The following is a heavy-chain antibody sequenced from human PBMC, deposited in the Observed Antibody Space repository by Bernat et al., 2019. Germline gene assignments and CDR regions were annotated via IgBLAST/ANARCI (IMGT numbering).Heavy chain of an antibody. J-gene: IGHJ4*02. V-gene: IGHV4-34*01. CDR2: VSHTGSA. CDR3: ARGHFFNSF. CDR1: GGSFSGYY. Sequence: QVQLDQWGAGLFKPSETLSLTCAVYGGSFSGYYWTWIRQPPGKGLEWIGEVSHTGSANYNPSLKSRVTISVDTSMNQFSLRLTSVTAADTAVYYCARGHFFNSFWGRGTPVTVSS.